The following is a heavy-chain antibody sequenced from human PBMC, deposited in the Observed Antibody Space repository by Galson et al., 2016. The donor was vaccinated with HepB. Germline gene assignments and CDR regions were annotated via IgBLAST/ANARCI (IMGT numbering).Heavy chain of an antibody. V-gene: IGHV1-18*04. J-gene: IGHJ6*03. CDR1: GYTFTSYG. D-gene: IGHD2-15*01. CDR3: ARVPSEYCSGVTCYTGVQFHYMDV. CDR2: ISPFHGNT. Sequence: SVKVSCKASGYTFTSYGISWVRQAPGQGLEWMGWISPFHGNTHYEQTLQGRVTMTTDTSTSTAYLELRSLRSDGTAVYYCARVPSEYCSGVTCYTGVQFHYMDVWGKGTTVTVSS.